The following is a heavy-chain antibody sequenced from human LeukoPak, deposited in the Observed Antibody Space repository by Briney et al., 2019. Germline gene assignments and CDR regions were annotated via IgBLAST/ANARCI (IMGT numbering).Heavy chain of an antibody. J-gene: IGHJ4*02. CDR2: INTNTGNP. CDR3: ASGPSYSGSNEYFDS. CDR1: GYTFSSNT. D-gene: IGHD1-26*01. V-gene: IGHV7-4-1*02. Sequence: GASVKVSCKASGYTFSSNTMNWVRQAPGQGLEWMGWINTNTGNPTYAQDYTGRFVFSLDTSVSTAYLQISRLKAEDTAVYYCASGPSYSGSNEYFDSWGQGTLVTVSS.